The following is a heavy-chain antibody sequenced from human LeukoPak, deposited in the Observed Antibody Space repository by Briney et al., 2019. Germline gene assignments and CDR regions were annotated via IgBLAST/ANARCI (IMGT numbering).Heavy chain of an antibody. CDR1: GFSLSTSGVG. CDR2: IYWNDDK. CDR3: AHRLGYCSGGSCHNWFDP. D-gene: IGHD2-15*01. Sequence: SGPTLVNPTQTLTLTCTFSGFSLSTSGVGVVWIRQPPGKALEWLALIYWNDDKRYSPSLKSRLTITKDTSKSQVVLTMTNMDPVDTATYYCAHRLGYCSGGSCHNWFDPWGQGTLVTVSS. V-gene: IGHV2-5*01. J-gene: IGHJ5*02.